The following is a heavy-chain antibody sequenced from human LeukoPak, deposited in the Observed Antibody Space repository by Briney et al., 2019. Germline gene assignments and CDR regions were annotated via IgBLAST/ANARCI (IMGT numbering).Heavy chain of an antibody. CDR2: IHYSGST. D-gene: IGHD6-19*01. Sequence: WETLSLTCTVSGGSISSSNYIWGWIRQPPGKGLEWIGSIHYSGSTYYNLSLESRVTMSVDTSNNQFSLNLSSVSAADTAVYYCARNLGSGWYYDYWGQGILVTVSS. V-gene: IGHV4-39*01. J-gene: IGHJ4*02. CDR3: ARNLGSGWYYDY. CDR1: GGSISSSNYI.